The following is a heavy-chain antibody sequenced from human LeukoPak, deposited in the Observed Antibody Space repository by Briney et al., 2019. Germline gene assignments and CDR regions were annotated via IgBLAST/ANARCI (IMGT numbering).Heavy chain of an antibody. CDR1: GGSFGGYY. CDR2: INHSGST. CDR3: ARVSPYCSGGSCYFDY. J-gene: IGHJ4*02. Sequence: SETLSLTCAVYGGSFGGYYWSWIRQPPGKGLEWIGEINHSGSTNYNPSLKSRVTISVDTSKNQFSLKLSSVTAADTAVYYCARVSPYCSGGSCYFDYWGQGTLVTVSS. D-gene: IGHD2-15*01. V-gene: IGHV4-34*01.